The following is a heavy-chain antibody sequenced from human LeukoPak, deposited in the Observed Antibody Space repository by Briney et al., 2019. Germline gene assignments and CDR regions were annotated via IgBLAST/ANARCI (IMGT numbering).Heavy chain of an antibody. CDR1: GFTFSSYA. Sequence: GGSLRLSCAASGFTFSSYAMSWVRQAPGKGLEWVSAISGSGGSTYYADSVKGRFTISRDNSKNTLYLQMNSLRAEDTAVYYCAKGRPTSIAAAGTDWFDPWGQGTLVTVSS. V-gene: IGHV3-23*01. CDR3: AKGRPTSIAAAGTDWFDP. CDR2: ISGSGGST. D-gene: IGHD6-13*01. J-gene: IGHJ5*02.